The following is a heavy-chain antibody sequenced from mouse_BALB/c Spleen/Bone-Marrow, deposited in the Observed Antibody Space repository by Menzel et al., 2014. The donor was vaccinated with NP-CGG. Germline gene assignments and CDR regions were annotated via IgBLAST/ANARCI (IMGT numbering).Heavy chain of an antibody. V-gene: IGHV1S137*01. CDR1: GYTFTDHA. CDR3: ARSGKVRNAMDY. Sequence: VKLVESGAKLVRPGASVKISCKGSGYTFTDHAMHWVKRSHAKSLEWIGLISGYYGDAIYNQKFKGKATMTVDKSSSTAYMELDRLTAEDSAIYYCARSGKVRNAMDYWGQGTSVTVSS. D-gene: IGHD2-14*01. J-gene: IGHJ4*01. CDR2: ISGYYGDA.